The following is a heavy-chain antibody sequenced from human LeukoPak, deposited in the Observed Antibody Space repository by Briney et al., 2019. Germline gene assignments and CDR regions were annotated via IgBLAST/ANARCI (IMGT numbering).Heavy chain of an antibody. CDR3: ARAKGPLVVVPAAISYYYYYMDV. D-gene: IGHD2-2*01. CDR2: ISAYNGNT. Sequence: GASVKVSCKASGYTFTSYGISWVRQAPGQGLEWMGWISAYNGNTNYAQKLQGRVTMTTDTSTSTAYMELRSLRSDDTAVYYCARAKGPLVVVPAAISYYYYYMDVWGKGTTVTVSS. J-gene: IGHJ6*03. CDR1: GYTFTSYG. V-gene: IGHV1-18*01.